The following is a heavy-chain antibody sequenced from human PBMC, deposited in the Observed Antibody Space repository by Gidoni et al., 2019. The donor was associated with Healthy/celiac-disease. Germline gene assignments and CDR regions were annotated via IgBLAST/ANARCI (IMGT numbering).Heavy chain of an antibody. Sequence: EVQLVESGGGLVKSGGSLRLSCAASAFTFSSYSMNWVRQAPGKGLEWVSSISSSSSYIYYADSVKGRFTISRDNAKNSLYLQMNSLRAEDTAVYYCARDFGGDYGMDVWGQGTTVTVSS. CDR2: ISSSSSYI. CDR3: ARDFGGDYGMDV. V-gene: IGHV3-21*01. CDR1: AFTFSSYS. D-gene: IGHD3-10*01. J-gene: IGHJ6*02.